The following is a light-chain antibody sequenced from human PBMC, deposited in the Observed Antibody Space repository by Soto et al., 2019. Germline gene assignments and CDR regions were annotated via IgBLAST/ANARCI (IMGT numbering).Light chain of an antibody. CDR2: AAS. J-gene: IGKJ2*01. CDR1: QGIASH. CDR3: QQVNSFPHI. V-gene: IGKV1-9*01. Sequence: DIQLTQSPSFLSASVGDRVIITCRASQGIASHLAWYQQKPGKAPKLLVYAASSLQSGVPSRFSGSGFGTEFTLTISSLQPEDFATYDCQQVNSFPHIFGQGTKLEIK.